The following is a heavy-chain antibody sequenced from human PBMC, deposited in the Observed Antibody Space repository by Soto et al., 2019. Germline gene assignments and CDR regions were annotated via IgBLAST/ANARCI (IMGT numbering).Heavy chain of an antibody. D-gene: IGHD2-21*02. CDR2: LQTDGSHP. J-gene: IGHJ4*02. V-gene: IGHV3-74*01. CDR1: GFTFDYYW. CDR3: ARGGDPDY. Sequence: EVQLVESGGGLVQPGGSLRLSCVASGFTFDYYWMHWVRQAPGEGLMWVSRLQTDGSHPDYADSVKGRFTISRDNAKNTHYLPMTNLRAEDRAVYYGARGGDPDYWGQGTLVTVSS.